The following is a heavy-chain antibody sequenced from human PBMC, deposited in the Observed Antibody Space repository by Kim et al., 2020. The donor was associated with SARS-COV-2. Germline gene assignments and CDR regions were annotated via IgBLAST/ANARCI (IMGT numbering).Heavy chain of an antibody. D-gene: IGHD6-13*01. Sequence: QGFTGRFVFSLDTSVSTAYLQISSLKAEDTAMYYCARANMAAAAPAQFDYWGQGTLVTVSS. CDR3: ARANMAAAAPAQFDY. V-gene: IGHV7-4-1*02. J-gene: IGHJ4*02.